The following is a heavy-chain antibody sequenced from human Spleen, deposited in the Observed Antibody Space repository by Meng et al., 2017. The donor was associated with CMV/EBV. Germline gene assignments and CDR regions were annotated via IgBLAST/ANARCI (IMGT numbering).Heavy chain of an antibody. CDR1: GGSFSAYY. V-gene: IGHV4-34*01. D-gene: IGHD6-25*01. J-gene: IGHJ6*02. CDR3: ARGSGYYYYGMDV. Sequence: SETLSLTCAVYGGSFSAYYWSWIRQPPGKGLEWIGEINHVGSTNYDPTLKSRVTISVDASKSHFSLKMTSVIAADTAVYYCARGSGYYYYGMDVWGQGTTVTVSS. CDR2: INHVGST.